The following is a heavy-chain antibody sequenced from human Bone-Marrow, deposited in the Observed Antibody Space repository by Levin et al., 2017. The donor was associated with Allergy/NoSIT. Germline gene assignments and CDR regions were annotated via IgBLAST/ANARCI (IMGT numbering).Heavy chain of an antibody. J-gene: IGHJ6*02. CDR3: ARGRYCSSTSCWPYYYYGMDV. CDR2: INHSGST. Sequence: SQTLSLTCAVYGGSFSGYYWSWIRQPPGKGLEWIGEINHSGSTNYNPSLKSRVTISVDTSKNQFSLKLSSVTAADTAVYYCARGRYCSSTSCWPYYYYGMDVWGQGTTVTVSS. V-gene: IGHV4-34*01. CDR1: GGSFSGYY. D-gene: IGHD2-2*01.